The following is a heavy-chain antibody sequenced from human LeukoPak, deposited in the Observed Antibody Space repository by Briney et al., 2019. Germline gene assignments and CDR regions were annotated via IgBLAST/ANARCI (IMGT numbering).Heavy chain of an antibody. CDR2: INPNSGAT. D-gene: IGHD1-26*01. CDR3: ARDMVGGSIDY. V-gene: IGHV1-2*02. J-gene: IGHJ4*02. Sequence: ASVRVSCKASGYTFTGYYIHWVRQAPGQGLEWMGWINPNSGATKFAQKFQGRVTMTSDTSISTVYMELSRLRSDDTAVYYCARDMVGGSIDYWGQGTRVTVSS. CDR1: GYTFTGYY.